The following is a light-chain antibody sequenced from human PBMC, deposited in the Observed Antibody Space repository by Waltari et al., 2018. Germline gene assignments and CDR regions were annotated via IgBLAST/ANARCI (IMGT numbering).Light chain of an antibody. CDR1: QSVTSIA. J-gene: IGKJ4*01. CDR2: GAS. CDR3: QHYDGSAVT. V-gene: IGKV3-20*01. Sequence: DTVLTQSPDTVSLSPGDRGTLSCRASQSVTSIALSWFQQRPGQAPRLLIYGASNRATDIPDRFSGSGSGTDFTLTISRLEPEDFAVYYCQHYDGSAVTFGGGTKVEI.